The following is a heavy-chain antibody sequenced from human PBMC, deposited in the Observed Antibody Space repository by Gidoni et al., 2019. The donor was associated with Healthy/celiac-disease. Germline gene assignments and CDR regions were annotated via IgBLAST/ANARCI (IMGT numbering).Heavy chain of an antibody. D-gene: IGHD3-22*01. V-gene: IGHV4-61*02. CDR2: IYTSGST. J-gene: IGHJ5*02. Sequence: QVQLQESGPGLVKPSQTLSLTCTVSGGSISSGSYYWSWIRQTAGKGLELIGRIYTSGSTNYNPSLKSRVTISVDTSKNQFSLKLSSVTAADTAVYYCARAKGYYYDSSGYGPNWFDPWGQGTLVTVSS. CDR3: ARAKGYYYDSSGYGPNWFDP. CDR1: GGSISSGSYY.